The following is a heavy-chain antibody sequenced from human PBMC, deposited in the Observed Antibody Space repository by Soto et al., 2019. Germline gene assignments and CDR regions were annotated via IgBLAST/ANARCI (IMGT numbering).Heavy chain of an antibody. CDR2: IYYSGST. J-gene: IGHJ4*02. CDR3: ARGGYDSSGYIDY. D-gene: IGHD3-22*01. V-gene: IGHV4-59*01. CDR1: GGSISSYY. Sequence: SETLSLTCTVSGGSISSYYWSWIRQPPGKGLEWIGYIYYSGSTNYNPSLKSRVTISVDTSKNQFSLKLSSVTAADTAVYYCARGGYDSSGYIDYWGQGTLVTVSS.